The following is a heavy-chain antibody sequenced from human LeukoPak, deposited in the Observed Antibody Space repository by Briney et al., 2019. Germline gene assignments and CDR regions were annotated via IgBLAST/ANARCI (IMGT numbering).Heavy chain of an antibody. Sequence: GGSLRLSCAAAGFTFSNYPMSWVRQAPGKGLEWVSAISGGSTFYADSVKGRFTISRDNSKNTLYLQINSLRAEDTAVYYCAKVPAVAGKKNWLDPWGLGTLVTVSS. CDR3: AKVPAVAGKKNWLDP. CDR2: ISGGST. V-gene: IGHV3-23*01. CDR1: GFTFSNYP. J-gene: IGHJ5*02. D-gene: IGHD6-19*01.